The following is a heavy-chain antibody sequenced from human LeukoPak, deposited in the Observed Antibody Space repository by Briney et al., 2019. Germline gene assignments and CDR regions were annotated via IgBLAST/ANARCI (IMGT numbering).Heavy chain of an antibody. Sequence: GRSLRLSCAASGFTFSSYSMDWVRQAPGRGLEWVSCISSSSSYIYYADSVKGRFTISRANAKNSVYLQMNSWRAEDTAVYYCAREIRGAPYYFDYWGQGTLVTVSS. CDR2: ISSSSSYI. D-gene: IGHD3-10*01. CDR1: GFTFSSYS. J-gene: IGHJ4*02. V-gene: IGHV3-21*01. CDR3: AREIRGAPYYFDY.